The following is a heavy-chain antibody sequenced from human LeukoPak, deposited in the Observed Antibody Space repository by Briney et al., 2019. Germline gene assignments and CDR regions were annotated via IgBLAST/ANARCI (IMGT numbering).Heavy chain of an antibody. CDR2: MYASGIT. Sequence: KPSEILSLTCTVSGGSITSYSWAWIRQPAGKRPGWIGRMYASGITNYTPSLKSRLAMSMDTSKNQFSLTLASVTAADTAVYYCARDDCSTTGCHFYWGQGTLVTVSS. J-gene: IGHJ4*02. CDR3: ARDDCSTTGCHFY. D-gene: IGHD2-2*01. CDR1: GGSITSYS. V-gene: IGHV4-4*07.